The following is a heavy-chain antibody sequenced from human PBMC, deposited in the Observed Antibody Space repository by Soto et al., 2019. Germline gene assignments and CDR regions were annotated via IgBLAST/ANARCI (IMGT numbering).Heavy chain of an antibody. CDR2: INPNSGGT. Sequence: QVQLVQSGAEVKKPGASVKVSCKASGYTFTGYYMHWVRQAPGQGLEWMGWINPNSGGTNYAQKFQGMVTMTRDTSISTAYMELGRLRSDDTAVYDCARDRTWIQLWLRGYSDYWGQGTLVTVSS. D-gene: IGHD5-18*01. CDR1: GYTFTGYY. CDR3: ARDRTWIQLWLRGYSDY. V-gene: IGHV1-2*02. J-gene: IGHJ4*02.